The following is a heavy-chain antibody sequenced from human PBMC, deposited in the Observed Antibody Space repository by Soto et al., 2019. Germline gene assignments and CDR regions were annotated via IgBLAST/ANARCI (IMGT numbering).Heavy chain of an antibody. CDR2: IYYSGST. Sequence: PSETLSLTYTVSGGSISSGGYYWSWIRQHPGKGLEWIGYIYYSGSTYYNPSLKSRVTISVDTSKNQFSLKLSSVTAADTAVYYCAREDSLGRSGYLSGPAQIYYYMDVWGKGTTVTVSS. CDR1: GGSISSGGYY. CDR3: AREDSLGRSGYLSGPAQIYYYMDV. D-gene: IGHD3-3*01. J-gene: IGHJ6*03. V-gene: IGHV4-31*03.